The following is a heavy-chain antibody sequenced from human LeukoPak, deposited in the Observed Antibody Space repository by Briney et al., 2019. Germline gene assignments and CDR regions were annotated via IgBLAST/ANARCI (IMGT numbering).Heavy chain of an antibody. J-gene: IGHJ5*02. CDR3: ARANIVLMVYASYNWFDP. CDR1: GYTFTSYG. D-gene: IGHD2-8*01. Sequence: GASVKVSCKASGYTFTSYGISWVRQAPGQGLEWMGWISAYNGNTNYAQKLQGRATMTTDTSTSTAYMELRSLRSDDTAVYYCARANIVLMVYASYNWFDPWGQGTLVTVSS. V-gene: IGHV1-18*01. CDR2: ISAYNGNT.